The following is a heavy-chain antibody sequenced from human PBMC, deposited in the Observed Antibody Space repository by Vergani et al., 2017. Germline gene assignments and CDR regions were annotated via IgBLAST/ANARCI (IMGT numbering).Heavy chain of an antibody. CDR2: IIPIFGTA. Sequence: QVQLVQSGAEVKKPGSSVKVSCKASGGTFSSYAISWVRQAPGQGLEWMGGIIPIFGTANYAQKFQGRVTITADESTSTAYMELSSLRSEDTAVYYCAREKSRRWLRSEYYGMDVWGQGTTVTVSS. V-gene: IGHV1-69*01. CDR1: GGTFSSYA. D-gene: IGHD5-24*01. J-gene: IGHJ6*02. CDR3: AREKSRRWLRSEYYGMDV.